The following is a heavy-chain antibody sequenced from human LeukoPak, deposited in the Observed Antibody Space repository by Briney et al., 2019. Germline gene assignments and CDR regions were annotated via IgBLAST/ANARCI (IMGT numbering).Heavy chain of an antibody. D-gene: IGHD2-2*01. V-gene: IGHV3-30-3*01. Sequence: PGRSLRLSCAASGFTFSSYAMHWVRQAPGKGLEWVAVISYDGSNKYYADSVKGRFTISRDNSKNTLYLQMNSLRAEDTAVYYCAKGGRVVPAAVDYWGQGTLVTVSS. CDR3: AKGGRVVPAAVDY. J-gene: IGHJ4*02. CDR2: ISYDGSNK. CDR1: GFTFSSYA.